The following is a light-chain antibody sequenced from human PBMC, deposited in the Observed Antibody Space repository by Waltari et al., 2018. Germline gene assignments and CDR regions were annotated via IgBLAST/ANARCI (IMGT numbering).Light chain of an antibody. CDR3: QVWDSDSDHPV. V-gene: IGLV3-21*04. CDR2: YDT. Sequence: SYVLTQPPSVSVAPGNTATIACGGNNLERKSVHWYQQKPGQTPVAVIYYDTERPSGMSERCSGSNAGNTATLTISRVEAGDEADYYCQVWDSDSDHPVFGGGTKLTVL. CDR1: NLERKS. J-gene: IGLJ3*02.